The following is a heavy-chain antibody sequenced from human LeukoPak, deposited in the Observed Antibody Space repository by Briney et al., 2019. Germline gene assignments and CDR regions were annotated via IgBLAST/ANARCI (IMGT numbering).Heavy chain of an antibody. CDR1: GFTFSSYA. D-gene: IGHD6-19*01. J-gene: IGHJ4*02. V-gene: IGHV3-23*01. Sequence: GGSLRLSCAASGFTFSSYAMSWVRQAPGKGLEWVSALSGSGASTYYADSVKGRFTISRDNSKNTLYLQMNSLRAEDTAVYYCVKDRSGGYRVFDHWGQGTLVTVSS. CDR2: LSGSGAST. CDR3: VKDRSGGYRVFDH.